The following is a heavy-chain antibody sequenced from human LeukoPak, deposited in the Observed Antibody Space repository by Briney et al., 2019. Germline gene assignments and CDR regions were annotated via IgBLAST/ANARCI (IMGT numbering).Heavy chain of an antibody. D-gene: IGHD2-15*01. CDR3: AKGWTKYCSGGSCYSPLYYFDY. J-gene: IGHJ4*02. CDR1: GFAFSTYA. CDR2: ISVSGGTT. Sequence: PGGSLRLSCAASGFAFSTYAMSWVRQAPGKGLEWVSGISVSGGTTHYADSVKGRFTISRDNSKNTLSLQMNSLRAEDTAVYYCAKGWTKYCSGGSCYSPLYYFDYWGQGTLVTVSS. V-gene: IGHV3-23*01.